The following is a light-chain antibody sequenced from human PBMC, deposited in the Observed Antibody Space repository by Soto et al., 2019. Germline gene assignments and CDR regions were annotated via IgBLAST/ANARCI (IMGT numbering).Light chain of an antibody. J-gene: IGKJ4*01. Sequence: EIVLTQSPGTLSLSPGERATLSCRASQSVSSSYLAWYQQKPGQAPRLLIYGASSRATGIPDRFSGSGSGKYFTLTISRLEPEDFAVYYCQHYGSSLLTFGGGTKVEIK. V-gene: IGKV3-20*01. CDR3: QHYGSSLLT. CDR1: QSVSSSY. CDR2: GAS.